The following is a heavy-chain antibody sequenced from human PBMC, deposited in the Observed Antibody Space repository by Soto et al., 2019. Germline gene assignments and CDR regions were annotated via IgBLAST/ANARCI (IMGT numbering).Heavy chain of an antibody. CDR2: INHSGST. CDR3: AINPLLWFGDRVYYFDY. J-gene: IGHJ4*02. CDR1: GGSFSGYY. Sequence: TLSLTCAVYGGSFSGYYWSWIRQPPGKGLEWIGEINHSGSTNYNPSLKSRVTISVDTSKNQFSLKLSSVTAADTAVYYCAINPLLWFGDRVYYFDYWGQGTLVTVSS. D-gene: IGHD3-10*01. V-gene: IGHV4-34*01.